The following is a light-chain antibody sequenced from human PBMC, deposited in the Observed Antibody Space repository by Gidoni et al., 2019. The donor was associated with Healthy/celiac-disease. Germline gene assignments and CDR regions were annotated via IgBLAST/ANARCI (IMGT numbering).Light chain of an antibody. V-gene: IGKV1-39*01. CDR1: QSISSY. CDR2: AAS. J-gene: IGKJ2*01. CDR3: QQSYSTLYT. Sequence: DIQMTQSPSSLSASVGDRVTITCRASQSISSYLNWYQPKPGKAPKLLIYAASSLQSGVPSRFSGSGSGTDFTLTISSLQPEDFATYYCQQSYSTLYTFXQXTKLEIK.